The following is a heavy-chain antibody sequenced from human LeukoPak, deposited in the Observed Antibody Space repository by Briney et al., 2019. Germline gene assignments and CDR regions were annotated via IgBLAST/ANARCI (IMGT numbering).Heavy chain of an antibody. D-gene: IGHD3-10*01. V-gene: IGHV3-7*03. CDR3: ARGVLWFGEFGAFDI. J-gene: IGHJ3*02. CDR2: IKQDGSEK. CDR1: GFTFSSYW. Sequence: GGSLRLSCAASGFTFSSYWMSWVRQAPGKGLEWVANIKQDGSEKYYVDSVKGRFTISGDNAKNSLYLQMNSLRAEDTAVYYCARGVLWFGEFGAFDIWGQGTMVTVSS.